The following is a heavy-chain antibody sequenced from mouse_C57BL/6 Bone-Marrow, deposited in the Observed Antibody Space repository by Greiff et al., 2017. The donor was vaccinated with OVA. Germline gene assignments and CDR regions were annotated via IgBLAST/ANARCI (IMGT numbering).Heavy chain of an antibody. CDR2: ISYDGSN. Sequence: VQLKESGPGLVKPSQSLSLTCSVTGYSITSGYYWNWIRQFPGNKLEWMGYISYDGSNNYNPSLKNRISITRDTSKNQFFLKLNSVTTEDTATYYCARGGLGRDYAMDYWGQGTSVTVSS. D-gene: IGHD4-1*01. V-gene: IGHV3-6*01. J-gene: IGHJ4*01. CDR3: ARGGLGRDYAMDY. CDR1: GYSITSGYY.